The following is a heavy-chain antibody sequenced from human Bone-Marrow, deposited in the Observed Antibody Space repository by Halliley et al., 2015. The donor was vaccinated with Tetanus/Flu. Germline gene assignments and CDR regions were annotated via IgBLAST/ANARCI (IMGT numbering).Heavy chain of an antibody. J-gene: IGHJ4*02. CDR2: IYHSGLT. D-gene: IGHD5-18*01. CDR1: GASITNNNW. V-gene: IGHV4-4*02. Sequence: TLSLTCAVSGASITNNNWWSWVRQTPGKGLEWIAEIYHSGLTKYNPSLKSRVTISVDKSNNQFSLRLTSVTAADTAVYYCASRGFSYGDYWGQGILVTVSS. CDR3: ASRGFSYGDY.